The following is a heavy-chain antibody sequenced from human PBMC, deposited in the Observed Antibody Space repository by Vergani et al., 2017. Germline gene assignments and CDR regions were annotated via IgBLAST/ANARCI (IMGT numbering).Heavy chain of an antibody. CDR3: ARDLRGYSYGAFDY. CDR1: GGTFSSYA. CDR2: IIPILGIA. J-gene: IGHJ4*02. D-gene: IGHD5-18*01. V-gene: IGHV1-69*09. Sequence: QVQLVQSGAEVKKPGSSVKVSCKASGGTFSSYAISWVRQAPGQGLEWMGRIIPILGIANYAQKFQGRVTITADKSTSTAYMELSSLRSEDTAGYYCARDLRGYSYGAFDYWGQGTLVTVSS.